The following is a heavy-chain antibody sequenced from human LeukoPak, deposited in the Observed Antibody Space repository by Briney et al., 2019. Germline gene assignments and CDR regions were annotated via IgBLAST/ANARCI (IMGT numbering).Heavy chain of an antibody. V-gene: IGHV4-38-2*02. Sequence: SETLSLTCTVSAYSISSGYFWGWIRQPPGKGLEWIVTIYHSGSTYYNPSLKSRVTISVDTSENQFSLKLSSVTAADTALYYCASAELLYYYFDYWGQGTLVTVSS. CDR2: IYHSGST. CDR1: AYSISSGYF. D-gene: IGHD1-7*01. CDR3: ASAELLYYYFDY. J-gene: IGHJ4*02.